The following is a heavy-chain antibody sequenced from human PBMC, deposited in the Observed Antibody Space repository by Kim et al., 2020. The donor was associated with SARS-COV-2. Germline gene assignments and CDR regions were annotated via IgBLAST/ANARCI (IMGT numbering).Heavy chain of an antibody. CDR3: TTDPRVVGGTKVRWFDP. CDR2: IKSQTDGGTT. CDR1: GFTFSNAW. Sequence: GGSLRLSCAASGFTFSNAWMSWVRQAPGKGLEWVGRIKSQTDGGTTDYAAPVKGRFSISRDDSKNTLYLQMNSLKTEDTAEYYCTTDPRVVGGTKVRWFDPWGQRALVTVSS. D-gene: IGHD1-26*01. V-gene: IGHV3-15*01. J-gene: IGHJ5*02.